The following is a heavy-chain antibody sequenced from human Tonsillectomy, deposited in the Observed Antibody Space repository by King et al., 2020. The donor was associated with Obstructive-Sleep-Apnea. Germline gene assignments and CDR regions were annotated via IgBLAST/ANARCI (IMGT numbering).Heavy chain of an antibody. Sequence: VQLVQSGAEVKKPGASVKVSCKASGYTFTGYYMHWVRQAPGQGLEWMGWINPNSGGTNYAQKFQGWVTMTRDTSISTAYMELSRLRSDDTAVYYCARGYCSGGSCYSNVYWGQGTLVTVSS. CDR1: GYTFTGYY. V-gene: IGHV1-2*04. CDR2: INPNSGGT. CDR3: ARGYCSGGSCYSNVY. J-gene: IGHJ4*02. D-gene: IGHD2-15*01.